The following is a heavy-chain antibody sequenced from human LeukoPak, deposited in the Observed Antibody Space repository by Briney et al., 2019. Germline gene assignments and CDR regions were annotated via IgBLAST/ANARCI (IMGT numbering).Heavy chain of an antibody. D-gene: IGHD6-19*01. CDR2: MNPNSGNT. CDR1: GYAFTSYD. Sequence: ASVNVSCKASGYAFTSYDINWVRQATGQGLEWMGWMNPNSGNTGYAQKFQGRVTMTRNTSISTAYMELSSLRSEDTAVYYCARSTGGWDNYYYYGMDVWGQGTTVTVSS. V-gene: IGHV1-8*01. CDR3: ARSTGGWDNYYYYGMDV. J-gene: IGHJ6*02.